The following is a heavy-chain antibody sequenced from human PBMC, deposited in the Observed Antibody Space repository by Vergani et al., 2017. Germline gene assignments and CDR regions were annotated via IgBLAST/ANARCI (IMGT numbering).Heavy chain of an antibody. CDR3: AKEPYSSSSDHFDY. CDR1: GFTFDDYA. D-gene: IGHD6-6*01. CDR2: ISGDGGST. V-gene: IGHV3-43*02. J-gene: IGHJ4*02. Sequence: EVQLVESGGGVVQPGGSLRLSCAASGFTFDDYAMHWVRQAPGKGLEWVSLISGDGGSTYYADSVKGRFTISRDNSKNSLYLQMNSLSTEDTALYYCAKEPYSSSSDHFDYWGQGTLGTVSS.